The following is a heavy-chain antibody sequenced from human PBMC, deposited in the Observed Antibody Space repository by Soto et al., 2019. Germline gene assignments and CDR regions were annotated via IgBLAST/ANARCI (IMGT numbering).Heavy chain of an antibody. J-gene: IGHJ6*02. CDR2: ISYDGSNK. V-gene: IGHV3-30*18. CDR3: AKGRYYDSSGYNEFEYYYGMDV. Sequence: PGGSLRLSCAASGFTFSSYGMHWVRQAPGKGLEWVAVISYDGSNKYYADSVKGRFTISRDNSKNTLYLQMNRLRAEDTAVYYCAKGRYYDSSGYNEFEYYYGMDVWGQGTTVTVSS. D-gene: IGHD3-22*01. CDR1: GFTFSSYG.